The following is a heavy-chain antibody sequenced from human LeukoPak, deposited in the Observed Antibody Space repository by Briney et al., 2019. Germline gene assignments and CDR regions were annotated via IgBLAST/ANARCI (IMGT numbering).Heavy chain of an antibody. J-gene: IGHJ6*02. CDR1: GGTFSSYA. CDR2: IIPIFGIA. CDR3: ARGGDLQALLGKRPYYYYYGMDV. V-gene: IGHV1-69*04. Sequence: ASVKVSRKASGGTFSSYAISWVGQAPGQGLEWMGRIIPIFGIANYAQKFQGRVTITADKSTSTAYMELSSLRSEDTAVYYCARGGDLQALLGKRPYYYYYGMDVWGQGTTVTVSS. D-gene: IGHD7-27*01.